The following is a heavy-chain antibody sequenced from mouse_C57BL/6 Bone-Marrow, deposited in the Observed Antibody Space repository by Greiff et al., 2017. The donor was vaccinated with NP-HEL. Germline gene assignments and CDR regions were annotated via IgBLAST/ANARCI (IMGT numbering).Heavy chain of an antibody. CDR3: ARDYYGSSYFDY. CDR2: ISYDGST. D-gene: IGHD1-1*01. CDR1: GYSITSGYY. J-gene: IGHJ2*01. Sequence: EVKLEESGPGLVKPSQSLSLTCSVTGYSITSGYYWNWIRQLPGNKLEWMGYISYDGSTNYHPSLKNRISITRDTSKNQFFLKLNAMTTDDTATYSCARDYYGSSYFDYWGQGTTLTVSS. V-gene: IGHV3-6*01.